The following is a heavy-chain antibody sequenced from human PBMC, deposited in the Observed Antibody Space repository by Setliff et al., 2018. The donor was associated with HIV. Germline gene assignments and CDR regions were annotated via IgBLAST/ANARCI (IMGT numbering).Heavy chain of an antibody. CDR1: GYSFISYW. V-gene: IGHV5-51*01. J-gene: IGHJ4*02. CDR3: ATPISITSGSAFDY. CDR2: IYPGDSTT. D-gene: IGHD2-2*01. Sequence: GESLKISCKGSGYSFISYWIGWVRQMPGKGLAWMGIIYPGDSTTKYSPSFQGQVTLSVDKSISTAYLQWSSLKASDTAMYYCATPISITSGSAFDYWGQGTLVTVS.